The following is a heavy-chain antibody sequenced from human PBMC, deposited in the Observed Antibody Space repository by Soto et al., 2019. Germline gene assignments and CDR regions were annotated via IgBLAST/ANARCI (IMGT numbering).Heavy chain of an antibody. Sequence: PSETLSLTCTVSGGSISSYYWSWIRQPPGKGLEWIGYIYYSGSTNYNPSLKSRVTISVDTSKNQFSLKLSSVTAADTAVYYCARGIAARLHYFDYWGQGTLVTVSS. V-gene: IGHV4-59*01. J-gene: IGHJ4*02. CDR2: IYYSGST. CDR3: ARGIAARLHYFDY. D-gene: IGHD6-6*01. CDR1: GGSISSYY.